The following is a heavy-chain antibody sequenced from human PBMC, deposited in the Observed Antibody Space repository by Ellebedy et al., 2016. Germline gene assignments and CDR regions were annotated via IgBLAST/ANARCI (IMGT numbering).Heavy chain of an antibody. CDR2: ISYDGSNK. D-gene: IGHD2-15*01. V-gene: IGHV3-30*03. CDR3: AREMGYCRGGSCYSSDY. CDR1: GFTFSSHL. J-gene: IGHJ4*02. Sequence: GESLKISCAASGFTFSSHLMHWVSQSPGRGLEWVAVISYDGSNKYYADSIKGRFSISRDNSKNTLYLQMNSLRAEDTAVYYCAREMGYCRGGSCYSSDYWGQGTLVTVSS.